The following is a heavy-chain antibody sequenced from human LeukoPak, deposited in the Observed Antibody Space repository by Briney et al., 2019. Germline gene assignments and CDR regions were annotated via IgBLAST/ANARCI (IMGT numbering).Heavy chain of an antibody. CDR2: IGTAGDT. V-gene: IGHV3-13*01. CDR1: GFTFSSYD. CDR3: TRMWGLGMGSVWFEGMDV. J-gene: IGHJ6*02. D-gene: IGHD6-19*01. Sequence: PGGSLRLSCAASGFTFSSYDMHWVRQATGKGLEWVSTIGTAGDTYYPGSVKGRFTISRENARNSLYLQMNSLRAGDTAVYYCTRMWGLGMGSVWFEGMDVWGQGTTVTVSS.